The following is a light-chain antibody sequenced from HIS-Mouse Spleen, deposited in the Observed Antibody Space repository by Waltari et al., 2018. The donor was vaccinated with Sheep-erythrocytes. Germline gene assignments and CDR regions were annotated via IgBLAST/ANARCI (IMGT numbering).Light chain of an antibody. Sequence: QSALTQPRSVSGSPGQSAPISCTGTSSDVGGYNYLSWYQQHPGKAPKLMIYDVSKRPSGVPDRFSGSKSGNTASLTISGLQAEDEADYYCCSYAGSYTFVVFGGGTKLTVL. CDR2: DVS. CDR1: SSDVGGYNY. V-gene: IGLV2-11*01. J-gene: IGLJ2*01. CDR3: CSYAGSYTFVV.